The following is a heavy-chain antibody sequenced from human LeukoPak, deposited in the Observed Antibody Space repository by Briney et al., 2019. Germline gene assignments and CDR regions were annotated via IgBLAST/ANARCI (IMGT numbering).Heavy chain of an antibody. CDR3: ARGLVGATVY. V-gene: IGHV4-59*01. Sequence: SETLSLTCTVSGGSISSYYWSWLRQPPGKGLEWIGYIYYSGTTNYNPSLKSRVTISVDTSKKQFSLNLNSVTAADTAVYYCARGLVGATVYWGQGTLVTVSS. D-gene: IGHD1-26*01. J-gene: IGHJ4*02. CDR1: GGSISSYY. CDR2: IYYSGTT.